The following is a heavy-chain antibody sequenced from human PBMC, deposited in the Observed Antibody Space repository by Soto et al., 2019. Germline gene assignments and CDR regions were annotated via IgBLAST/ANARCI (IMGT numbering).Heavy chain of an antibody. J-gene: IGHJ5*02. CDR1: GGTFSSYA. D-gene: IGHD3-16*01. V-gene: IGHV1-69*13. CDR3: ARISSNWFDP. CDR2: IIPIFGTA. Sequence: VASVKVSCKASGGTFSSYAISWVRQAPGQGLEWMGGIIPIFGTANYAQKFQGRVTITADESTSTAYMELSSLRSEDTAVYYCARISSNWFDPWGQGTLVTVSS.